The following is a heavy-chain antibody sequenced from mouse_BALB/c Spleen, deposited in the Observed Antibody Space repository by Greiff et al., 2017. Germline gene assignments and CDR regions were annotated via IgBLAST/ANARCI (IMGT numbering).Heavy chain of an antibody. CDR3: ARHGYGNSYYYAMDY. J-gene: IGHJ4*01. CDR2: INSNGGST. D-gene: IGHD2-10*02. V-gene: IGHV5-6-2*01. Sequence: DVQLVESGGGLVKLGGSLKLSCAASGFTFSSYYMSWVRQTPEKRLELVAAINSNGGSTYYPDTVKGRFTISRDNAKNTLYLQMSSLKSEDTALYYCARHGYGNSYYYAMDYWGQGTSVTVSS. CDR1: GFTFSSYY.